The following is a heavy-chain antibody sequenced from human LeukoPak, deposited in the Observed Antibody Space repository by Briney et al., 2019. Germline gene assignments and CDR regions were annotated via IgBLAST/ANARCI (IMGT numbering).Heavy chain of an antibody. CDR2: IKSKTDGGTT. Sequence: PGGSLRLYCAASGFTFSNAWMSWVRQAPGKGLEWVGRIKSKTDGGTTDYAAPVKGRFTISRDDSKNTLYLQMNSLKTEDTAVYYCTTRYCSGGSCYRYYYYYYMDVWGKGTTVTVSS. D-gene: IGHD2-15*01. CDR3: TTRYCSGGSCYRYYYYYYMDV. CDR1: GFTFSNAW. V-gene: IGHV3-15*01. J-gene: IGHJ6*03.